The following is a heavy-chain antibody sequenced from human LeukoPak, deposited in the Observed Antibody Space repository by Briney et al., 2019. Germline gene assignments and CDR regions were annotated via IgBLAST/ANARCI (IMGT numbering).Heavy chain of an antibody. V-gene: IGHV3-21*01. CDR2: ISSGSRYI. CDR1: GFAFSSYS. D-gene: IGHD1-20*01. J-gene: IGHJ6*02. Sequence: GGSLRLSGAASGFAFSSYSMNWVRQAPGKGLEWVSSISSGSRYIYYADSVKGRFTIPRDNAKNSLYLQMNSLRAEDTAVYYCARGITGTSYGMDVWGQGTTVTVSS. CDR3: ARGITGTSYGMDV.